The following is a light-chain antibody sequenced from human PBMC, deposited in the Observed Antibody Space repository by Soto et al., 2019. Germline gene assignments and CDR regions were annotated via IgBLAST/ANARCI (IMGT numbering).Light chain of an antibody. CDR3: SSYTSSTTVV. CDR1: SSDVGGYNY. V-gene: IGLV2-14*01. J-gene: IGLJ2*01. CDR2: EVS. Sequence: QSALTQPASVSGSPGQSITISCTGTSSDVGGYNYVSWYQQHPGKAPKLMIYEVSYRPSGVSNRFSGSKSSNTASLTISGLQAEDEADYYCSSYTSSTTVVFGGGTQLTVL.